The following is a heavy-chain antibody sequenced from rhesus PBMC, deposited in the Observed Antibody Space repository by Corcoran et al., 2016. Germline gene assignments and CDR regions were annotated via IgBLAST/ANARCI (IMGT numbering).Heavy chain of an antibody. CDR3: ARDRPSNDRFDV. D-gene: IGHD4-23*01. J-gene: IGHJ5-1*01. V-gene: IGHV4S2*01. Sequence: QVQLQESGPGLVKPSEPLPLTCAVSGASLSSDSWSWIRPAPAKGLEWMGGIYGSGGNTDYNPSLKSRVTISMDRSKNQFSLKLSSVTVADTAVYYCARDRPSNDRFDVWGAGLLVTVSP. CDR1: GASLSSDS. CDR2: IYGSGGNT.